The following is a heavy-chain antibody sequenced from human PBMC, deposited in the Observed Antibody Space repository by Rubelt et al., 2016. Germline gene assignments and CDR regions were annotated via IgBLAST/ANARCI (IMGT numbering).Heavy chain of an antibody. CDR3: ARHGQVQSGDAFDI. J-gene: IGHJ3*02. Sequence: EVQLVQSGAEVKKPGESLKISCKGSGCSFTSYWIGWVRQMPGTGLEWMGIIYPGDSDTRYSPAFEGQVAISADKSSSTACLQWSSLKASDTAMYYCARHGQVQSGDAFDIWGQGTMVTVSS. V-gene: IGHV5-51*01. CDR2: IYPGDSDT. D-gene: IGHD1-26*01. CDR1: GCSFTSYW.